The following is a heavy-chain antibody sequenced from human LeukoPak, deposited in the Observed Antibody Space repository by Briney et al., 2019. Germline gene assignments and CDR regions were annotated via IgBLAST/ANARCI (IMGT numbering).Heavy chain of an antibody. Sequence: PSQTLSLTCTVSGGSISSGSYYWSWIRQPAGKGLEWIGRIYTSGSTNYNPSLKSRYTISVDTSKNQFSLKLSSVTAADTAVYYCARGFYDFWSGYLNWFDPWGQGTLVTVSS. CDR1: GGSISSGSYY. CDR2: IYTSGST. V-gene: IGHV4-61*02. D-gene: IGHD3-3*01. J-gene: IGHJ5*02. CDR3: ARGFYDFWSGYLNWFDP.